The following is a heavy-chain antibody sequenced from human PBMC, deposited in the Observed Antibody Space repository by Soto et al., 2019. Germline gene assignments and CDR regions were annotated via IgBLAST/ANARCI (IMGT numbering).Heavy chain of an antibody. J-gene: IGHJ4*02. V-gene: IGHV3-66*01. CDR3: AREPPGY. Sequence: EVQLVESGGGLVQPGGSLRLSCSASGFTVSSNSMSWVRQAPGKGLGGVSVIYSGGRTYYADSVKGRFTISRDNSKNTLYLQMNSLRAEDTAVYYCAREPPGYWGQGTLVTVSS. CDR2: IYSGGRT. CDR1: GFTVSSNS.